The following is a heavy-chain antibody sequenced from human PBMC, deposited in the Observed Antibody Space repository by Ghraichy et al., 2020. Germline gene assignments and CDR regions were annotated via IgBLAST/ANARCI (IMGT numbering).Heavy chain of an antibody. V-gene: IGHV4-59*01. CDR3: ARASVLRYFDWFSWRTNAVAT. CDR1: GGSISSYY. J-gene: IGHJ3*02. CDR2: IYYSGST. D-gene: IGHD3-9*01. Sequence: SETLSLTCTVSGGSISSYYWSWIRQPPGKGLEWIGYIYYSGSTNYNPSLKSRVTISVDTSKNQFSLKLSSVTAADTAVYYCARASVLRYFDWFSWRTNAVATCAQGTMVTVSP.